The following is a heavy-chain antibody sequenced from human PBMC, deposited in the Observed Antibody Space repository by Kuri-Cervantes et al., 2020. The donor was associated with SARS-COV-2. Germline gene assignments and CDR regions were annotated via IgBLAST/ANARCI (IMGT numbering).Heavy chain of an antibody. V-gene: IGHV1-69*06. J-gene: IGHJ6*02. CDR2: IIPIFGTA. Sequence: SVKVSCKASGYTFTTYGITWVRQAPGQGLEWMGGIIPIFGTANYAQKFQGRVTMTEDTSTDTAYMELSSLRSEDTAVYYCATGFYRAMVPEEDYYYGMDVWGQGTTVTVSS. CDR3: ATGFYRAMVPEEDYYYGMDV. D-gene: IGHD5-18*01. CDR1: GYTFTTYG.